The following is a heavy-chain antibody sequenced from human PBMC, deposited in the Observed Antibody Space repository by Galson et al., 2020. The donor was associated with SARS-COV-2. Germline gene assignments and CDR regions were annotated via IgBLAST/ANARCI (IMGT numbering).Heavy chain of an antibody. CDR3: TSLYSTYNN. Sequence: QLGESLKISCAASGFTLSGSAMHWVRQASGTGLEWIGRIRSKADNYATAYAASVKGRFTISRDDSKNTAYLQMNSLKTEDTAIYYCTSLYSTYNNWGQGTLVTVSS. V-gene: IGHV3-73*01. J-gene: IGHJ4*02. D-gene: IGHD4-4*01. CDR2: IRSKADNYAT. CDR1: GFTLSGSA.